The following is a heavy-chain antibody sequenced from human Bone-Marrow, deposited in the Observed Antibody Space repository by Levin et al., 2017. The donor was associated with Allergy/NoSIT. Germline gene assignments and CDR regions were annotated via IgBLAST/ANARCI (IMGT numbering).Heavy chain of an antibody. V-gene: IGHV3-9*01. CDR3: AKGNSIAEAGFFDY. CDR1: GFTFDDYS. J-gene: IGHJ4*02. D-gene: IGHD6-13*01. CDR2: ISWNSDII. Sequence: GGSLRLSCAASGFTFDDYSMHWVRQAPGKGLEWVSGISWNSDIIDYADSVKGRFTISRDNAKNSLSLQMSSLIPGDTALYYCAKGNSIAEAGFFDYWGQGVLVTVSS.